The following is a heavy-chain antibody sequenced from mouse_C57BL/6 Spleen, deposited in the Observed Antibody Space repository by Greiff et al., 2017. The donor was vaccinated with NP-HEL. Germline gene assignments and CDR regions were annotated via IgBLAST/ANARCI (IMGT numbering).Heavy chain of an antibody. Sequence: EVQLVESGGGLVKPGGSLKLSCAASGFTFSSYAMSWVRQTPEKRLEWVATISDGGSYTYYPDNVKGRFTISRDNAKNNLYLQMSHLKSEDTAMYYCAREERNYYGSSYWGQGTTLTVSS. D-gene: IGHD1-1*01. CDR2: ISDGGSYT. J-gene: IGHJ2*01. V-gene: IGHV5-4*01. CDR1: GFTFSSYA. CDR3: AREERNYYGSSY.